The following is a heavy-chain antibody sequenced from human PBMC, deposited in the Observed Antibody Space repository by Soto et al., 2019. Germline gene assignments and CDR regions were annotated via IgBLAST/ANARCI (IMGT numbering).Heavy chain of an antibody. CDR3: ARDNNGDYDY. V-gene: IGHV3-74*01. D-gene: IGHD4-17*01. Sequence: GSLRLSCAASGFTFSSYWMHWVRQAPGKGMVWVSRISTDASSTSYADSVKGRFTISRDNAKNTLYLQMDSLRAEDTAVYFCARDNNGDYDYWGQGSPVTVSS. CDR2: ISTDASST. J-gene: IGHJ4*02. CDR1: GFTFSSYW.